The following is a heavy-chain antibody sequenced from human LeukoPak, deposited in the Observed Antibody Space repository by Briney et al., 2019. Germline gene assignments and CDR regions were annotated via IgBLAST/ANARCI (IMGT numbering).Heavy chain of an antibody. CDR2: IYYTGNT. Sequence: SETLSLTCTVSGGSISSYYWSWIRQSPGKGLEWIGYIYYTGNTNYNPSLKSRVSISVDTSMHQYSLKLNSVTAADTAVYYCARDGDCSGGSCSPYYYYYMDVWGKGTTVTISS. V-gene: IGHV4-59*01. D-gene: IGHD2-15*01. CDR1: GGSISSYY. J-gene: IGHJ6*03. CDR3: ARDGDCSGGSCSPYYYYYMDV.